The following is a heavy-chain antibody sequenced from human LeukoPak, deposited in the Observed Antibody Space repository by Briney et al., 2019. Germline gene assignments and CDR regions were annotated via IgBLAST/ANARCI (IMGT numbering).Heavy chain of an antibody. CDR3: ARVVGSSWYATPFDY. CDR2: INHSGST. D-gene: IGHD6-13*01. J-gene: IGHJ4*02. Sequence: PSETLSLTCTVSGGSISSYYWSWIRQPPGKGLEWIGEINHSGSTNYDPSLKSRVTISVDTSKDQFSLKLSSVTAADTAVYYCARVVGSSWYATPFDYWGQGTLVTVSS. V-gene: IGHV4-34*01. CDR1: GGSISSYY.